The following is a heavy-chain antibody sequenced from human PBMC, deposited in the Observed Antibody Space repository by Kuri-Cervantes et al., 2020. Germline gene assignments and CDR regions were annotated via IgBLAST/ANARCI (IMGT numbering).Heavy chain of an antibody. J-gene: IGHJ4*02. V-gene: IGHV1-18*01. Sequence: ASVKVSCKASGYTLTSYGISWVRQAPGQGLEWMGWISAYNGNTNYAQKLQGRVTMTTDTSTSTAYMELRSLRSDDTAVYYCARFNGDYDDPSPVDYWGQGTLVTVSS. CDR3: ARFNGDYDDPSPVDY. D-gene: IGHD4-17*01. CDR1: GYTLTSYG. CDR2: ISAYNGNT.